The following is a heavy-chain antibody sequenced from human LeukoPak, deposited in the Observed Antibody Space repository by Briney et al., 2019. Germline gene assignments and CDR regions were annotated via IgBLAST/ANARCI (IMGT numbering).Heavy chain of an antibody. CDR1: GYAFRTYG. V-gene: IGHV1-18*01. CDR3: ARSTQLPSEYFNGMDV. D-gene: IGHD5-24*01. J-gene: IGHJ6*02. Sequence: APVKVSCQASGYAFRTYGISWVRQAVGQGLEWMGWISVYNDDTHYAQKFQGRLSMTTDTSRSTVYMELRSLRSDDTAVYFCARSTQLPSEYFNGMDVWGQGTTVTVSS. CDR2: ISVYNDDT.